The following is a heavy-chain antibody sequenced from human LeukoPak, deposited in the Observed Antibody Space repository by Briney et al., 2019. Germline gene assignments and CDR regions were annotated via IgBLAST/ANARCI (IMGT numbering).Heavy chain of an antibody. J-gene: IGHJ4*02. CDR2: ISGSGGST. CDR3: AKTRDSSDWQLLWY. V-gene: IGHV3-23*01. CDR1: GFTFSSYA. Sequence: PGGSLRLSCAASGFTFSSYAMSWVRQAPGKGLEWVSAISGSGGSTYYADSVKGRFTISRDNSKSTLYLQMNSLRAEDTAVYYCAKTRDSSDWQLLWYWGQGTLVIVSS. D-gene: IGHD2-21*02.